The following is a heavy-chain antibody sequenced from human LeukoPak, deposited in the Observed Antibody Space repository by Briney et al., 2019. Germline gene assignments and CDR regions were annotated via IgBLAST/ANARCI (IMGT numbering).Heavy chain of an antibody. J-gene: IGHJ4*02. Sequence: PGGSLRLSCAASGFTVTNNYMSWVRQAPGKGLEWASVFYVGGATYYADSVKGRFTISRDNSKNTLYLQMNSLRAEDTAVYYCARDWKGGYNYGHPTLTSDYWGQGTLVAVSS. V-gene: IGHV3-53*01. CDR3: ARDWKGGYNYGHPTLTSDY. D-gene: IGHD5-18*01. CDR1: GFTVTNNY. CDR2: FYVGGAT.